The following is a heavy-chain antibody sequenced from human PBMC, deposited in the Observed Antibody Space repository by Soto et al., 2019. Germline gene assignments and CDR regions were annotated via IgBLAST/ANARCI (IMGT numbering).Heavy chain of an antibody. CDR3: ARARSWGGANYYYGMDV. Sequence: SVKVSCKASGYTFTSYGISWVRQAPGQGLEWMGGISAIFGKANYAQKFQGRVTITADASTSTAYMELSSLRSEDTAVYYCARARSWGGANYYYGMDVWGQGTTVTVSS. D-gene: IGHD1-26*01. J-gene: IGHJ6*02. CDR1: GYTFTSYG. V-gene: IGHV1-69*13. CDR2: ISAIFGKA.